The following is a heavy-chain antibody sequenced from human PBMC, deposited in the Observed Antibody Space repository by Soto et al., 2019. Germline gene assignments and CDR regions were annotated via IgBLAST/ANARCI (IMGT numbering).Heavy chain of an antibody. CDR1: GFTFSSSW. Sequence: PGGSLRLSCAASGFTFSSSWMHWVRQAPGKGLVWVSRVSGDGSSTNYADSVKGRFTISRDNAKNTLYLQMNRLRAEDAAVYDGAIPLPGREYSASDFCSGGQGTLVTVPS. CDR3: AIPLPGREYSASDFCS. J-gene: IGHJ4*02. D-gene: IGHD5-12*01. CDR2: VSGDGSST. V-gene: IGHV3-74*01.